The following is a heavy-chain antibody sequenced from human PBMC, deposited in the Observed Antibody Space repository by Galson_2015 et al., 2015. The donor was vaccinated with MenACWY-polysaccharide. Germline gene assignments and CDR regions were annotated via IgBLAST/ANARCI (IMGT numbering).Heavy chain of an antibody. V-gene: IGHV3-23*01. CDR1: GFTFSSYA. Sequence: SLRLSCAASGFTFSSYAMSWVRQAPGKGLEWVSAISGSGGSTYYADSVKGRFTISRDNSKNTLHLQMNSLRAEDTAVYYCAKFSYYYDSSGYYYDYWGQGTLVTVSS. J-gene: IGHJ4*02. CDR3: AKFSYYYDSSGYYYDY. D-gene: IGHD3-22*01. CDR2: ISGSGGST.